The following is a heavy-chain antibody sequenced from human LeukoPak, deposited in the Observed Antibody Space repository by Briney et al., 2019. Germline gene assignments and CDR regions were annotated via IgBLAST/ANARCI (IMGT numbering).Heavy chain of an antibody. CDR3: AREGSGGSFHAAG. J-gene: IGHJ4*02. CDR2: INPNSGGT. CDR1: GYTVTGYY. V-gene: IGHV1-2*02. D-gene: IGHD2/OR15-2a*01. Sequence: ASVKVSCKASGYTVTGYYMHWVRQAPGQGLEWMGRINPNSGGTNYGQKFQGRVTMTRDTSINTAYKELSRLRSDDTAVYYCAREGSGGSFHAAGWGQGTLVTVSS.